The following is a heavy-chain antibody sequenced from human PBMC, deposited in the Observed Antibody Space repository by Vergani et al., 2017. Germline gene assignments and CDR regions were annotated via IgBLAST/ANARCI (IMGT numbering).Heavy chain of an antibody. Sequence: EVQLVESGGGLVKPGGSLRLSCAASGFTFSSYSMNWVRQAPGKGLEWVSVIYSGGSSTYYADSVKGRFTISRDNSKNTLYLQMNSLRDEDTAVYYCAKSNREFIDYWGQGTLVTVSS. V-gene: IGHV3-23*03. CDR3: AKSNREFIDY. CDR1: GFTFSSYS. J-gene: IGHJ4*02. CDR2: IYSGGSST. D-gene: IGHD2/OR15-2a*01.